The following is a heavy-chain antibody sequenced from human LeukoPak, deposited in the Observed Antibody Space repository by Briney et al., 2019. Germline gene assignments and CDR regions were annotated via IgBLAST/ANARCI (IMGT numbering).Heavy chain of an antibody. CDR1: GGSFSGYY. D-gene: IGHD6-19*01. V-gene: IGHV4-34*01. J-gene: IGHJ6*03. CDR3: ARYQDYSSGLSTYYYYYYMDV. CDR2: INHSGST. Sequence: PSETLSLTCAVYGGSFSGYYWSWIRQPPGKGLEWIGEINHSGSTNYNPSLKSRVTISVDTSKNQFSLKLSSVTAADTAVYYCARYQDYSSGLSTYYYYYYMDVWGKGTTVTVSS.